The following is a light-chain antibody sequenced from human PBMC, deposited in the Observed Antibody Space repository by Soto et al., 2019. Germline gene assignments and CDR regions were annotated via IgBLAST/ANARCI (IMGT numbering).Light chain of an antibody. Sequence: DIQMSLSPSSLSSSVGHRVTITCGVGQTIIRYLKWYQQKPGKAPRLLISAASSLQSGVPSRFNGSRSGADFTLTISSLQPDDCATYYCQQTYSIPCTFGQGTKVDIK. J-gene: IGKJ1*01. CDR1: QTIIRY. CDR3: QQTYSIPCT. CDR2: AAS. V-gene: IGKV1-39*01.